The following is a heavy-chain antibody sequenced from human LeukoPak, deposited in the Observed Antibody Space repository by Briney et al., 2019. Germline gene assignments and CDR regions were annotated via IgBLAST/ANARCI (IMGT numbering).Heavy chain of an antibody. CDR1: GFTFSSYA. J-gene: IGHJ4*02. Sequence: PGGSLRLSCAASGFTFSSYAMSWVRQAPGKGLEWVSAISGSGGSTYYADSVKGRFTISRDNSKNTLYLQMNSLRAEDTAVYYCAKGGHYDFWSGYRLGYWGQGTLVTVSS. V-gene: IGHV3-23*01. CDR2: ISGSGGST. CDR3: AKGGHYDFWSGYRLGY. D-gene: IGHD3-3*01.